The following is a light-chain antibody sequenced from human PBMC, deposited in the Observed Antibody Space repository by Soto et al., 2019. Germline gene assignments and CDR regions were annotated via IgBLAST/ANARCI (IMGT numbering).Light chain of an antibody. CDR3: QQYNSWPPRT. J-gene: IGKJ4*01. CDR1: QSVSSN. CDR2: GAS. Sequence: EIVMTQSPATLSLSPGERATLSCRASQSVSSNLAWYQQKPGQAPRLLIYGASTRATGIPARFSGSGSGTEFTLPIISLQSEDFAVYYCQQYNSWPPRTFGGGTKVEIK. V-gene: IGKV3-15*01.